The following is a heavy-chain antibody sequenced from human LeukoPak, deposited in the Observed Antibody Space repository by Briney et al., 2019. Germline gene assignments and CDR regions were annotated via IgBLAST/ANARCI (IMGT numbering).Heavy chain of an antibody. CDR3: ARDVLVGYCTNGVCSSYAFDI. D-gene: IGHD2-8*01. Sequence: GGSLRLSCAASGFTFSSYWMSWVRQAPGKGLEWVANIKQDGSEKYYVDSVKGRFTISRDNAKNSLYPQMNSLRAEDTAVYYCARDVLVGYCTNGVCSSYAFDIWGQGTMVTVSS. V-gene: IGHV3-7*05. CDR2: IKQDGSEK. J-gene: IGHJ3*02. CDR1: GFTFSSYW.